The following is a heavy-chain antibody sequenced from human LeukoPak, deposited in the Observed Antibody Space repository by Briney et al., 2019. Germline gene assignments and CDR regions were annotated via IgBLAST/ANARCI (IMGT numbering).Heavy chain of an antibody. V-gene: IGHV1-18*04. D-gene: IGHD4-11*01. CDR1: GYTFTGYY. CDR2: ISAYNGNT. J-gene: IGHJ3*02. Sequence: ASVKVSCKASGYTFTGYYMHWVRQAPGQGLEWMGWISAYNGNTNYAQKLQGRVTMTTDTSTSTAYMELRSLRSDDTAVYYCARGNDYDAFDIWGQGTMVTVSS. CDR3: ARGNDYDAFDI.